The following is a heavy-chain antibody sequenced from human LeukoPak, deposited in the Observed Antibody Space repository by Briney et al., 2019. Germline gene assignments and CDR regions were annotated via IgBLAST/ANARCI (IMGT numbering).Heavy chain of an antibody. CDR1: GFSFSNFG. Sequence: PGGSLRLSCAASGFSFSNFGMHWVRQAPGKGLEWVAIVPHDGSQQFYADSVKGRFTISRDNSQNTLHLQMSSLRVEDTGVYYCAKETDASSSYNFHYWGQGALVTVSS. V-gene: IGHV3-30*18. J-gene: IGHJ4*02. CDR3: AKETDASSSYNFHY. CDR2: VPHDGSQQ. D-gene: IGHD3-22*01.